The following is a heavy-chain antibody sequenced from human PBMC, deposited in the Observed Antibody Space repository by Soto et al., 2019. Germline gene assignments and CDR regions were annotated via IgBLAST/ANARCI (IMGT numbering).Heavy chain of an antibody. D-gene: IGHD1-20*01. CDR2: IYDSGST. Sequence: QVQLQEPGPGLVKPSQTLSLTCTVSGGSISSGGYYWSCIRQHPGKGLQWIRYIYDSGSTYHNPSLKVRVTISVHTSKNKFSVKLSSVTAADTDVYYCDRVGGIKWFDHWGQGTLVTVSS. CDR1: GGSISSGGYY. CDR3: DRVGGIKWFDH. J-gene: IGHJ5*02. V-gene: IGHV4-31*03.